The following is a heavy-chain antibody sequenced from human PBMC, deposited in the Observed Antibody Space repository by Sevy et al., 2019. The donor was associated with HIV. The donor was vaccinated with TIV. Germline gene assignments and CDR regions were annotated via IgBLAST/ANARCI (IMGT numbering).Heavy chain of an antibody. CDR2: LSFGCGEI. CDR1: GFTFSKYS. Sequence: LSCAASGFTFSKYSMSWVRQPPGKGLEGVSTLSFGCGEINYADSVKGRFTISRDNSKSSVYLQMNNLRPEDTAVYYCAREGCTKPHDYWGQGTLVTVSS. CDR3: AREGCTKPHDY. J-gene: IGHJ4*02. D-gene: IGHD2-8*01. V-gene: IGHV3-23*01.